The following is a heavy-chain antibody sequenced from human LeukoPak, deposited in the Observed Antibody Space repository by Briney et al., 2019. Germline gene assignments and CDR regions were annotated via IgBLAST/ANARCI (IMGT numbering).Heavy chain of an antibody. J-gene: IGHJ6*04. CDR2: ISVYSDTT. D-gene: IGHD3-10*01. Sequence: ASVKVSCKASGYTFTAYGISWVRQAPGQGLEWVGWISVYSDTTDYAQNFQGRVTMTTDISTSTAYLELTSLRSDDTAVYYCARLPYSSGAWGTGTTVIVSS. CDR3: ARLPYSSGA. V-gene: IGHV1-18*01. CDR1: GYTFTAYG.